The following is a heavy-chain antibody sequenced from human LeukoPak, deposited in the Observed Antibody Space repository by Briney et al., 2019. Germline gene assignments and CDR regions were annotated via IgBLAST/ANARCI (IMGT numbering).Heavy chain of an antibody. V-gene: IGHV3-30*18. J-gene: IGHJ4*02. Sequence: PGGSLRLSCAASGFTFSSYGMHWVRQAPGKGLEWVAVISYDGSNKYYADSVKGRFTISRDNSKNTLYLQMNSLRAEDTAVYYYAKDYAWLQFPDYWGQGTLVTVSS. D-gene: IGHD5-24*01. CDR2: ISYDGSNK. CDR1: GFTFSSYG. CDR3: AKDYAWLQFPDY.